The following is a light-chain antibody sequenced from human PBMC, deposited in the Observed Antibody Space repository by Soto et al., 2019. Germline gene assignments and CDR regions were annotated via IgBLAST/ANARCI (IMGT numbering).Light chain of an antibody. CDR2: GTS. CDR3: QHYGSSPPDT. V-gene: IGKV3-20*01. CDR1: QSVSGTY. Sequence: EIVLTQSPGTLSLSLGERATLSCRASQSVSGTYSAWYQQKPGQAPRLLIDGTSNRAAGIPDRFSGSGSGTDFSPTISRLEPEDFAVYYCQHYGSSPPDTFGQGTKLEIK. J-gene: IGKJ2*01.